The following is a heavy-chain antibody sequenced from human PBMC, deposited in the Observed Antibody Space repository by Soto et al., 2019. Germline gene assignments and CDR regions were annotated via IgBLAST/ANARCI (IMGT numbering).Heavy chain of an antibody. Sequence: GGSLRLSCAASGFTFSSYSMNWVRQAPGKGLEWVSSISSSSSYIYYADSVKGRFTISRDNAKNSLYLQMNSLRAEDTAVYYCARDLWVGGATQGYYYYYGMDVWGQGTTVTVSS. V-gene: IGHV3-21*01. CDR1: GFTFSSYS. D-gene: IGHD1-26*01. CDR3: ARDLWVGGATQGYYYYYGMDV. CDR2: ISSSSSYI. J-gene: IGHJ6*02.